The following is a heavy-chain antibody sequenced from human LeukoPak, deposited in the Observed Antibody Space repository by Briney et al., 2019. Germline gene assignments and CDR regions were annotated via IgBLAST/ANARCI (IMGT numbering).Heavy chain of an antibody. CDR2: IYSGGTT. CDR3: ASRSGSYWYYFDY. Sequence: GGSLRLSCAASGFTVSSNHMSWVRQAPGKGLEWVSVIYSGGTTYYADSVKGRFTISRDNSKNTLYLQMNSLRAEDTAVYYCASRSGSYWYYFDYWGQGTLVTVSS. CDR1: GFTVSSNH. V-gene: IGHV3-53*01. J-gene: IGHJ4*02. D-gene: IGHD1-26*01.